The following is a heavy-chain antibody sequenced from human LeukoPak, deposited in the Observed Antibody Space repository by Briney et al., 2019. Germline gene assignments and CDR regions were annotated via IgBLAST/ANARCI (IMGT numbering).Heavy chain of an antibody. CDR3: ARDSNDSSGYYYGIGY. V-gene: IGHV4-30-4*01. Sequence: SETLSLTCTVSGGSIRSGDYAWSWIRQPPGKGLEWIAYIYYSGNTYYNPSLKSRVTMSVDTSTNQFSLNLSSVTAADTAVYYCARDSNDSSGYYYGIGYWGQGTLVTVSS. D-gene: IGHD3-22*01. CDR2: IYYSGNT. J-gene: IGHJ4*02. CDR1: GGSIRSGDYA.